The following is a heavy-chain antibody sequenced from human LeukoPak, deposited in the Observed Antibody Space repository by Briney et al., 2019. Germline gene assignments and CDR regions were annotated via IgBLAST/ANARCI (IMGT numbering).Heavy chain of an antibody. D-gene: IGHD5-12*01. J-gene: IGHJ6*02. CDR3: ARDGNSGYDLTYYYGMDV. CDR1: GFTFSSYS. V-gene: IGHV3-21*01. Sequence: GGSLRFSCAASGFTFSSYSMNWVRQAQGQGLEGSSSISSSSSYIYYADSVKGRFTISRDNAKNSLYLQMNSLRAEDTALYYCARDGNSGYDLTYYYGMDVWGQGTTVTVAS. CDR2: ISSSSSYI.